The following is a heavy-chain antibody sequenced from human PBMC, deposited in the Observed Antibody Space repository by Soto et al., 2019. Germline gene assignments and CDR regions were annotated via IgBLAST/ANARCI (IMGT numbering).Heavy chain of an antibody. CDR1: KFTFSSFE. CDR2: ISSTGSLI. J-gene: IGHJ6*02. Sequence: EVQLVESGGGLVQPGGSLRLSCAASKFTFSSFEVNWVRQAPGKGLEWVSYISSTGSLIYYADSVKGRFTISRDNAKNSLYLQMNSLRPEDTAIYYRTRGGGWNQGYYHYYGMDVWGQGTTVTVSS. V-gene: IGHV3-48*03. CDR3: TRGGGWNQGYYHYYGMDV. D-gene: IGHD1-1*01.